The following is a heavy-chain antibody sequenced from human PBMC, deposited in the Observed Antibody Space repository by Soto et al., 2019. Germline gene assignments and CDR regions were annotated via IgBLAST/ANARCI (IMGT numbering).Heavy chain of an antibody. CDR2: INPKSGGT. Sequence: QVQLVQSGAEVKKPGASVKVSCKASGYIFTDYYMHWVRQAPGQGLEWMGWINPKSGGTNYAQKFQDWVTMTRDTSISTVYMELSRLRSDDTAVYYCVRAAGTPSYYFYYYGMDVWGRGTTVTVSS. J-gene: IGHJ6*02. CDR3: VRAAGTPSYYFYYYGMDV. D-gene: IGHD3-10*01. CDR1: GYIFTDYY. V-gene: IGHV1-2*04.